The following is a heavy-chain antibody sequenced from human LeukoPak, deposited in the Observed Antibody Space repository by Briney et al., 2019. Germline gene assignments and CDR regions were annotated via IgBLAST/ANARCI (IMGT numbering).Heavy chain of an antibody. V-gene: IGHV3-23*01. J-gene: IGHJ3*02. CDR2: ISGSGGST. CDR3: AKDLNEEMDAFDI. CDR1: GFTFSSYA. Sequence: GASLRLSCAVSGFTFSSYAMSWVRQAPGKGLEWVSAISGSGGSTYYADSVKGRFTISRDNSKNTLYLQMNSLRAEDTAVYYCAKDLNEEMDAFDIWGQGTMVTVSS.